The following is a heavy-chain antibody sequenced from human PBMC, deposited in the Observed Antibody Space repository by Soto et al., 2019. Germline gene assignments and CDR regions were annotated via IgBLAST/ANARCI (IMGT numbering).Heavy chain of an antibody. CDR1: GFTFSSYG. J-gene: IGHJ6*02. CDR2: IWYDGSNK. V-gene: IGHV3-33*01. D-gene: IGHD3-10*01. CDR3: AREWITMVRGHDYVETSYYYYGMDV. Sequence: PGGSLRLSCAASGFTFSSYGMHWVRQAPGKGLEWVAVIWYDGSNKYYADSVKGRFTISRDNSKNTLYLQMNSLRAEDTAVYYCAREWITMVRGHDYVETSYYYYGMDVWGQGTTVTVS.